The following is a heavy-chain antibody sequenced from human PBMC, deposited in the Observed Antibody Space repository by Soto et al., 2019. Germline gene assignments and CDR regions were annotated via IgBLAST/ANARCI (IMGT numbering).Heavy chain of an antibody. D-gene: IGHD6-19*01. V-gene: IGHV1-2*04. J-gene: IGHJ4*02. CDR1: GYTFTGYY. CDR2: INPNSGGT. CDR3: ARGDSSGWYDAFDY. Sequence: ASVKVSCKASGYTFTGYYMHWVRQAPGQGLEWMGWINPNSGGTNYAQKFQGWVTMTRDTSISTAYMELSRLRSDDTAVYYCARGDSSGWYDAFDYWGQGTLVTVS.